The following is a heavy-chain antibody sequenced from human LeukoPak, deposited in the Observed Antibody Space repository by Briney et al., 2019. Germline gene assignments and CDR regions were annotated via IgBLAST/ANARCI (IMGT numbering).Heavy chain of an antibody. J-gene: IGHJ4*02. CDR1: GGTFSSYA. CDR2: IIPIFGTA. V-gene: IGHV1-69*13. CDR3: ARGGYSGYGGDY. Sequence: SVKVSCKASGGTFSSYAISWVRQAPGQGLEWTGGIIPIFGTANYAQKFQGRVTITADESTSTAYMELSSLRSEDTAVYYCARGGYSGYGGDYWGQGTLVTVSS. D-gene: IGHD5-12*01.